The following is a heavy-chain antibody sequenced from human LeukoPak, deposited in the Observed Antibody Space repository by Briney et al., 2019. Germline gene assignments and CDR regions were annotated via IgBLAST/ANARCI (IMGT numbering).Heavy chain of an antibody. CDR3: AKDLRDNYYYYGMDV. J-gene: IGHJ6*02. CDR1: GFTFSSYA. D-gene: IGHD4-17*01. CDR2: ISGSGGST. V-gene: IGHV3-23*01. Sequence: GSLRLSCAASGFTFSSYAMSWVRQAPGKGLEWVSAISGSGGSTYYADSVKGRFTISRDNSKNTLYLQMNSLRAEDTAVYYCAKDLRDNYYYYGMDVWGQGTTVTVSS.